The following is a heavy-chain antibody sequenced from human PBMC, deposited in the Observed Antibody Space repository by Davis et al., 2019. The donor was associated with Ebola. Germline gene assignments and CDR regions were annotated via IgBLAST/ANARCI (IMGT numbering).Heavy chain of an antibody. CDR3: ARDPAFSSFNY. CDR1: GISFSDYW. CDR2: VNPSGSEK. V-gene: IGHV3-7*03. D-gene: IGHD6-6*01. J-gene: IGHJ4*02. Sequence: PGGSLRLSCVASGISFSDYWMSWVRQVPGKGLEFVANVNPSGSEKSYVQSVKGRFTISRDNTKNSLYLQMNSLRADDTAVYYCARDPAFSSFNYWGQGSLVTVSS.